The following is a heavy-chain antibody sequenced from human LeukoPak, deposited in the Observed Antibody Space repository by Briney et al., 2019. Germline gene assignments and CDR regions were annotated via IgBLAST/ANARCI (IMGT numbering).Heavy chain of an antibody. CDR3: ARGGGVGNRFDY. CDR1: GYSISSGYY. CDR2: IYHSGST. Sequence: PSETLSLTCTVSGYSISSGYYWGWIRQPPGKGLEWIGSIYHSGSTYYNPSLKSRVTISVDTSKNQFSLKLSSVTAADTAVYYCARGGGVGNRFDYWGQETLVTVSS. D-gene: IGHD2-8*02. J-gene: IGHJ4*02. V-gene: IGHV4-38-2*02.